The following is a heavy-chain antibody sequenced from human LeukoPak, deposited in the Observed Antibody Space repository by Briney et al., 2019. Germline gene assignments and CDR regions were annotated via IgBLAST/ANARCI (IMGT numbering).Heavy chain of an antibody. Sequence: SETLSLTCSVSDGSITDSLYYWGWRRQPPGEGLEWIGTLSYGASAYYTPSLNCPVTISGDTSRTPISLNLNSVTAADTAVYYCALFRFGTMLFIWGQGILVTV. V-gene: IGHV4-39*07. CDR1: DGSITDSLYY. CDR3: ALFRFGTMLFI. CDR2: LSYGASA. D-gene: IGHD1-7*01. J-gene: IGHJ4*02.